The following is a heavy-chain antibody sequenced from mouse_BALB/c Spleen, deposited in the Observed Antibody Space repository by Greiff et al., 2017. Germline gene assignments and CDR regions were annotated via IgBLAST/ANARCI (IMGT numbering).Heavy chain of an antibody. CDR3: ARAGVYYDYDIAY. CDR2: ISDGGSYT. Sequence: EVHLVESGGGLVKPGGSLKLSCAASGFTFSDYYMYWVRQTPEKRLEWVATISDGGSYTYYPDSVKGRFTISRDNAKNNLYLQMSSLKSEDTAMYYCARAGVYYDYDIAYWGQGTLVTVSA. V-gene: IGHV5-4*02. CDR1: GFTFSDYY. J-gene: IGHJ3*01. D-gene: IGHD2-4*01.